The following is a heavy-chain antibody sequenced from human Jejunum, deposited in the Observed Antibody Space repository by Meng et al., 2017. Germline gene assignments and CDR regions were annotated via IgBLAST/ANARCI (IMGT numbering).Heavy chain of an antibody. CDR3: AGGGLVRSTRGYFDY. CDR2: TYYRSKWYI. D-gene: IGHD1-26*01. Sequence: QIQLQQSGPGLVKPSQTLSLTCAISGVSVSSKSAGWNWIRQSPSRGLEWLGRTYYRSKWYIDYAVSVKSRITINPDTSKNQFSLHLNSVTPEDTAVYYCAGGGLVRSTRGYFDYWGQGTLVTVSS. V-gene: IGHV6-1*01. J-gene: IGHJ4*02. CDR1: GVSVSSKSAG.